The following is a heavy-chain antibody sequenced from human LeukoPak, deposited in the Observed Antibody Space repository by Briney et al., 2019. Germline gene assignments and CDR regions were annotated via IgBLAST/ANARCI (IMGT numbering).Heavy chain of an antibody. CDR2: IYPGDSDT. CDR3: ARLNYYDSSGYYYSPPPRWFDP. CDR1: GYSFTSYW. V-gene: IGHV5-51*01. J-gene: IGHJ5*02. Sequence: GESLKISCKGSGYSFTSYWIGWVRQMPGKGLEWMGIIYPGDSDTRYSPSFQGQVTTSADKSISTAYLQWSSLKASDTAMYYCARLNYYDSSGYYYSPPPRWFDPWGQGTLVTVSS. D-gene: IGHD3-22*01.